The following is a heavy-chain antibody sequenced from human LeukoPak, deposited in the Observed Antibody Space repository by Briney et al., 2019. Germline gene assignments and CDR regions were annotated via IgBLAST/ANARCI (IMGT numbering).Heavy chain of an antibody. D-gene: IGHD2-21*01. CDR1: GFTFSSYW. J-gene: IGHJ6*02. CDR3: ARVVISHGMDV. V-gene: IGHV3-21*01. Sequence: GGSLRLSCAASGFTFSSYWMSWVRQAPGKGLEWVSSISSSTYIYYADSVKGRFTISRDNAENSLYLQMNSLRAEDTAVYYCARVVISHGMDVWGQGTTVTVSS. CDR2: ISSSTYI.